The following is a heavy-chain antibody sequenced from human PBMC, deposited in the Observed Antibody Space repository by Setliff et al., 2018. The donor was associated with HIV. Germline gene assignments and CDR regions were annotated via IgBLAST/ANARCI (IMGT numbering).Heavy chain of an antibody. CDR3: ARGYSSSYYFDY. CDR1: GGSFSGNH. CDR2: VLYNGGT. J-gene: IGHJ4*02. Sequence: PSETLSLTCTIYGGSFSGNHWSWIRQSPGNGLEWIGEVLYNGGTRYNPSLENRVSMSVDTSKNQFSLKLLSVTAADTAVYYCARGYSSSYYFDYWGQGTLVTSPQ. D-gene: IGHD5-18*01. V-gene: IGHV4-34*12.